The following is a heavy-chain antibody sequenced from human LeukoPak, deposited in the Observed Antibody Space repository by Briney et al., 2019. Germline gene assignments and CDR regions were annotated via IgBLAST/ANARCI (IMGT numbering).Heavy chain of an antibody. CDR1: GYSFTSYW. CDR3: ARGIPTVTTRRTNWFDP. D-gene: IGHD4-17*01. V-gene: IGHV5-51*01. J-gene: IGHJ5*02. Sequence: RGESLKISCKGSGYSFTSYWIGWVRQMPGKGLEWMVIIYPGDSDTGYSPSFQGQVTISADKSISTAYLQWSSLKASDTAMYYCARGIPTVTTRRTNWFDPWGQGTLVTVSS. CDR2: IYPGDSDT.